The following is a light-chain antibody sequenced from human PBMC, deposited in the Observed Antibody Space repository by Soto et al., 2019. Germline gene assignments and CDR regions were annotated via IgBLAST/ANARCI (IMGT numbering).Light chain of an antibody. Sequence: EIVMTQSPATLSVSPGERATLSCRASQSVSSNLAWYQQKPGQDPRLLIYGASTRASGIPARFSVSGSGTVFTLTISSLQSEDFAVYYCQQYNNWPPLFGGGTKVEIK. CDR3: QQYNNWPPL. CDR2: GAS. CDR1: QSVSSN. J-gene: IGKJ4*01. V-gene: IGKV3-15*01.